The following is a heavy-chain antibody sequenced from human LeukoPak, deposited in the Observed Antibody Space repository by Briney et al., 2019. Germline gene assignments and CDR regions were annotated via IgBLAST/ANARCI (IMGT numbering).Heavy chain of an antibody. CDR3: ARDLHSGEVDI. D-gene: IGHD7-27*01. V-gene: IGHV3-21*01. CDR1: GFTFSIYT. J-gene: IGHJ3*02. Sequence: GGSLRLSCAASGFTFSIYTMNWVRQAPGKGLEGVSSISSSSTYIYYADSVKGRFTISRDNAKNSLYLQMNSLRAEDTAVYYCARDLHSGEVDIWGQGTMVTVSS. CDR2: ISSSSTYI.